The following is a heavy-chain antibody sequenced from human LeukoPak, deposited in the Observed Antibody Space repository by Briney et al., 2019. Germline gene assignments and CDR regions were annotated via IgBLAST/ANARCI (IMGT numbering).Heavy chain of an antibody. CDR3: ARDGAPYYYDSSGYPNWFDP. Sequence: GGSLRLSCAASGFTFSSYGMHWVRQAPGKGLEWVAVIWYDGSNKYYADSVKGPFTISRDNSKNTLYLQMNSLRAEDTAVYYCARDGAPYYYDSSGYPNWFDPWGQGTLVTVSS. V-gene: IGHV3-33*01. CDR1: GFTFSSYG. CDR2: IWYDGSNK. D-gene: IGHD3-22*01. J-gene: IGHJ5*02.